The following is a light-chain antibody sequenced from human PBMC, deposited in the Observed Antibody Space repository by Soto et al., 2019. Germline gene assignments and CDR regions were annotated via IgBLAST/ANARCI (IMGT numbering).Light chain of an antibody. CDR3: QSYDSSLSRRWV. Sequence: QSVLTQPPSVSGAPGQRVTISCTGSSSNIGAGYPVHWYQQLPGTAPKLLVAGNRPSGVPDRFSVSKSGASASLAITGRLAEDEADYYCQSYDSSLSRRWVFGGGTKVTVL. CDR1: SSNIGAGYP. CDR2: G. J-gene: IGLJ3*02. V-gene: IGLV1-40*01.